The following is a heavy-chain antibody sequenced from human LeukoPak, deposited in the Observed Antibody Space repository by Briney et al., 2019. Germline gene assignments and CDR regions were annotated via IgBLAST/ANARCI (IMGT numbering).Heavy chain of an antibody. CDR2: ISGGGGST. V-gene: IGHV3-23*01. CDR3: AKDHPMNEY. J-gene: IGHJ4*02. Sequence: PGGSLRLSCAASGFTFTSYSMNWVRQAPGKGLEWVSTISGGGGSTYYADSVKGRFTISRDNSKNTLYLQMNSLRAEDTAVYYCAKDHPMNEYWGQGTLVTVS. CDR1: GFTFTSYS.